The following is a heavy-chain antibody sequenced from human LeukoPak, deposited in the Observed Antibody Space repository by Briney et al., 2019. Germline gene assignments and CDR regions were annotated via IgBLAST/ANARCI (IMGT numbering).Heavy chain of an antibody. CDR2: IYYSGST. J-gene: IGHJ5*02. D-gene: IGHD1-14*01. CDR3: ARDGSRRGNWFDP. Sequence: PSETLSLTCTVSGGSISSGGYYWSWIRQHPGKGLEWIGYIYYSGSTNYNPSLKSRVTISVDTSKNQFSLKLSSVTAADTAVYYCARDGSRRGNWFDPWGQGTLVTVSS. CDR1: GGSISSGGYY. V-gene: IGHV4-61*08.